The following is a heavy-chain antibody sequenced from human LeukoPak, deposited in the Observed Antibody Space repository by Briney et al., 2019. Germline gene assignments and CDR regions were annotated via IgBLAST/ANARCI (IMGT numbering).Heavy chain of an antibody. CDR3: ARRESVQDYYDSSGYLRRLGAFDI. D-gene: IGHD3-22*01. V-gene: IGHV4-59*08. CDR2: IYYSGST. J-gene: IGHJ3*02. CDR1: GGSIRSYY. Sequence: KPSETLSLTCTASGGSIRSYYWSWIRQPPGKGLEWIGYIYYSGSTNYNPSLKSRVTISVDTSKNQFSLKLSSVTAADTAVYYCARRESVQDYYDSSGYLRRLGAFDIWGQGTMVTVSS.